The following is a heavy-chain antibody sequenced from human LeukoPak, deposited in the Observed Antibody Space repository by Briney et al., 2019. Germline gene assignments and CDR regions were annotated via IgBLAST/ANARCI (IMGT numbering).Heavy chain of an antibody. V-gene: IGHV4-61*01. CDR3: ARANWNDARGYYYYMDV. CDR1: GGSVSSGSYY. Sequence: PSETLSLTCTASGGSVSSGSYYWSWIRQPPGKGLEWIGYIYYSGSTNYNPSLKSRVTISVDTSKNQFSLKLSSVTAADTAVYYCARANWNDARGYYYYMDVWGKGTTVTVSS. J-gene: IGHJ6*03. D-gene: IGHD1-1*01. CDR2: IYYSGST.